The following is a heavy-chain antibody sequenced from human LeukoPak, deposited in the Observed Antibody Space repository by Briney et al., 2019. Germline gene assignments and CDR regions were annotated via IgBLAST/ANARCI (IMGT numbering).Heavy chain of an antibody. CDR1: GYTFTSYY. D-gene: IGHD6-13*01. V-gene: IGHV1-46*01. CDR3: ARDKTDRSSYSWFDP. CDR2: INPSGGST. J-gene: IGHJ5*02. Sequence: ASVKVCCKASGYTFTSYYMHWVRQAPGQGLEWMGIINPSGGSTSYAQKFQGRVTMTRDTSTSTIYMELSSLRSEDTAVYYCARDKTDRSSYSWFDPWGQGTLVTVSS.